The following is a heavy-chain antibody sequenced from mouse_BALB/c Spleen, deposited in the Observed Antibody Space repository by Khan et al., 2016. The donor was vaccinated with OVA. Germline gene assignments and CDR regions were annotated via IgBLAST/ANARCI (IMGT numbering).Heavy chain of an antibody. CDR3: TRGGYGSPFAY. Sequence: QVQLQQSGAELVKPGASVKLSCKASGYTFTSCYIYWVKQRPGQGLEGVGEINPSNGVTNFNEKFKSKATLTVDKSSSTAYMQLSSLTSEDSAVYYCTRGGYGSPFAYWGQGTLVTVS. CDR2: INPSNGVT. J-gene: IGHJ3*01. CDR1: GYTFTSCY. V-gene: IGHV1S81*02. D-gene: IGHD1-1*01.